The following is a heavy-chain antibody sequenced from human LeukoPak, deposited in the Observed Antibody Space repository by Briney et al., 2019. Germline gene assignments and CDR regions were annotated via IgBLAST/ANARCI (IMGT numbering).Heavy chain of an antibody. J-gene: IGHJ5*02. CDR2: IYYTGST. Sequence: SETLSLTCAVSGGSIGFYYWTWIRQPPGKGLEWIGYIYYTGSTNYNPSLKSRVTISVDASKNQVSLKLSSVTAADTAVYYCARGVPRGGRLGWFDPWGQGTLVTVSS. CDR1: GGSIGFYY. D-gene: IGHD3-10*01. CDR3: ARGVPRGGRLGWFDP. V-gene: IGHV4-59*08.